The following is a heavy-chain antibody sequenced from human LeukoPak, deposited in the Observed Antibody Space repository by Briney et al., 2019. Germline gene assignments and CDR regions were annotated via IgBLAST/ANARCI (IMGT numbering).Heavy chain of an antibody. Sequence: SETLSLTCTVSGGSISSYYWSWIRQPPGKGLEWIGYIYYSGSTNYNPSLKSRVTISVDTSKNQFSLKLSSVTAADTAVYYCARDLEYSSGYFDYWGQGTLVTVSS. CDR1: GGSISSYY. D-gene: IGHD6-25*01. V-gene: IGHV4-59*01. CDR3: ARDLEYSSGYFDY. J-gene: IGHJ4*02. CDR2: IYYSGST.